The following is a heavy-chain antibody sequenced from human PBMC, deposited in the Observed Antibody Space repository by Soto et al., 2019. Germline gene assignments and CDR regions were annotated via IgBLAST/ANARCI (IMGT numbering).Heavy chain of an antibody. CDR1: GFTVSSNY. CDR3: ARDRQSSGWLDAFDI. D-gene: IGHD6-19*01. J-gene: IGHJ3*02. V-gene: IGHV3-53*04. CDR2: IFTGGRT. Sequence: EVQLVESGGGLVQPGGSLRLSCAASGFTVSSNYMSWVRQAPGKGLEWVSVIFTGGRTYYADSVKGRFTISRHSSMNTVYLQMDSLRAADTAVYYCARDRQSSGWLDAFDIWGQGTMVTVSS.